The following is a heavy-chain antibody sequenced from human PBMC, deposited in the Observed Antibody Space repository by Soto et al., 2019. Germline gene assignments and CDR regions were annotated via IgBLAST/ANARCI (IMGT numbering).Heavy chain of an antibody. CDR2: VNPSGGST. CDR1: GYIFTAYS. D-gene: IGHD2-15*01. Sequence: QVQLEQSGAEVKKPGASVKVSCKASGYIFTAYSMHWVRRAPGQGLQWMGVVNPSGGSTNYAQKFQGRMTLTRDTSRNTFYMDLSSLTSEDTAVYYCARAENCSDGLCYSDYFQRWGQGTLVTVSS. J-gene: IGHJ1*01. V-gene: IGHV1-46*01. CDR3: ARAENCSDGLCYSDYFQR.